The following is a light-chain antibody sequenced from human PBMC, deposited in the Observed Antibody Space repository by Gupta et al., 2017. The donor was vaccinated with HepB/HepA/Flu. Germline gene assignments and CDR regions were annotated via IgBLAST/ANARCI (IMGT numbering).Light chain of an antibody. CDR1: QSVSSY. CDR3: QQRSSWVT. Sequence: EIVLTQSPAALSLSPGVRATLSCRASQSVSSYLAWYQQKPGQAPRLLIYDASNRATGIPARFSGSGSGTDFTLTISSLEPDDFAVYYCQQRSSWVTFGQGTRLEIK. V-gene: IGKV3-11*01. J-gene: IGKJ5*01. CDR2: DAS.